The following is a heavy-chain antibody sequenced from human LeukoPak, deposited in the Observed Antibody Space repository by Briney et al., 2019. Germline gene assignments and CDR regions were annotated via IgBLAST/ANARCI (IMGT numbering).Heavy chain of an antibody. CDR3: ARMWVSAAPYYYYYMDV. CDR2: ISAYNGNT. Sequence: ASVKVSCKASGYTFTSYGISLVRQAPGQGPEWMGWISAYNGNTNYPQRLQGRVTMTTDTSTSTAYMELRSLRSDDTAVYYCARMWVSAAPYYYYYMDVWGKGTTVTVSS. J-gene: IGHJ6*03. CDR1: GYTFTSYG. V-gene: IGHV1-18*01. D-gene: IGHD2-2*01.